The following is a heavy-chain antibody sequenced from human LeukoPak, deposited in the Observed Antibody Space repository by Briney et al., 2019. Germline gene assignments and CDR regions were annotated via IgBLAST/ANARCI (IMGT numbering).Heavy chain of an antibody. CDR1: GGSISSYY. D-gene: IGHD3-22*01. V-gene: IGHV4-59*01. J-gene: IGHJ6*02. CDR2: IYYSGST. Sequence: KPSETLSLTCTVSGGSISSYYWSWIRQPPGKGLEWIGYIYYSGSTNYNPSLKSRVTISVDTSKNQFSLKLSSVTAADTAVYYCARDRSYYYDSSGYYRHYYYYGMDVWGQGTTVTVSS. CDR3: ARDRSYYYDSSGYYRHYYYYGMDV.